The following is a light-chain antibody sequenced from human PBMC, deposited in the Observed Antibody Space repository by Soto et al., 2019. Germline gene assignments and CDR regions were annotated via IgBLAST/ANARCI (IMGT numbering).Light chain of an antibody. Sequence: ETVLTQSPGTLSLSPGERATLFCRASQSVSNNYLAWYQQKPGQAPRLLIYGASSRATGIPDRFSGSGSGTDFSLTISRLEPEDSAVYYCQQHGTSPPSWTFVQGTKVEIK. CDR3: QQHGTSPPSWT. CDR1: QSVSNNY. V-gene: IGKV3-20*01. J-gene: IGKJ1*01. CDR2: GAS.